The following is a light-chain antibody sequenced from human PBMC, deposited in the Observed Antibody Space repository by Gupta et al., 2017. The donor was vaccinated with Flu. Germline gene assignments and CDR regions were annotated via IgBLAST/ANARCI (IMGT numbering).Light chain of an antibody. CDR2: DVS. V-gene: IGLV2-11*01. Sequence: SVTISCTGTNSDVGGYNYVSWCQQHPGKAPKLIIYDVSKRPSGVPDRFSGSKSGNTASLTISGLQAEDEADYYCCSYAGAYTWVFSGGTKLTVL. CDR1: NSDVGGYNY. J-gene: IGLJ3*02. CDR3: CSYAGAYTWV.